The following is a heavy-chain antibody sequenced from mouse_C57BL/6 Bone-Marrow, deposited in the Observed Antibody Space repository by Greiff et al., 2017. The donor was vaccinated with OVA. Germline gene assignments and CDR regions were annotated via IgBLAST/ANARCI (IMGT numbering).Heavy chain of an antibody. Sequence: EVQVVESGGGLVKPGGSLKLSCAASGFTFSSYAMSWVRQTPEKRLEWVATISDGGSYTYYPDNVKGRFTISRDNAKNNLYLQMSHLKSEDTAMYYCARERKGYPFAYWGQGTLVTVSA. J-gene: IGHJ3*01. CDR2: ISDGGSYT. V-gene: IGHV5-4*01. CDR3: ARERKGYPFAY. CDR1: GFTFSSYA. D-gene: IGHD2-2*01.